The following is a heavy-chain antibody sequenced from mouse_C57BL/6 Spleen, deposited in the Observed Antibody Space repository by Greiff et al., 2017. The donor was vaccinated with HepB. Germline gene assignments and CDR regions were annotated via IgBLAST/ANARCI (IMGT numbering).Heavy chain of an antibody. J-gene: IGHJ4*01. V-gene: IGHV5-17*01. CDR2: ISSGSSTI. CDR3: ARGWLGRAMAY. CDR1: GFTFSDYG. Sequence: EVQVVESGGGLVKPGGSLKLSCAASGFTFSDYGMHWVRQAPEKGLEWVAYISSGSSTIYYADTVKGRFTISRDNAKSTLFMQLTSLRSEDSAMYYCARGWLGRAMAYWGQGTSVTVSS. D-gene: IGHD2-2*01.